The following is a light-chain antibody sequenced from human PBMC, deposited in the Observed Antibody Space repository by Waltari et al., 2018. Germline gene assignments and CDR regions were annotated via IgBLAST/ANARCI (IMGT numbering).Light chain of an antibody. Sequence: SYVLTQPPSVSVAPGTTATITCRVNTIGRIRVQLYQQGPGQATFLVIYYDRNRPSGIPDRFSGSNSGKTATLTISRVEAGDEADFYCQVLDRDSDHVVFGGGTKLTVL. V-gene: IGLV3-21*04. CDR1: TIGRIR. CDR3: QVLDRDSDHVV. J-gene: IGLJ2*01. CDR2: YDR.